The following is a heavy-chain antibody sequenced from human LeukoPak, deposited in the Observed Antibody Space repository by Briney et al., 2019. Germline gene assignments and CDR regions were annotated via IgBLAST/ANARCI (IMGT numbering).Heavy chain of an antibody. CDR2: IYQSGST. CDR1: GYSISTGRY. D-gene: IGHD2-2*01. V-gene: IGHV4-38-2*01. J-gene: IGHJ4*02. Sequence: SETLSLTCAVSGYSISTGRYWGWIRQPPGKGLEWIGSIYQSGSTYYNPSLKSRVTISVGTSKNQFSLNLRSVTAADTAVYYCARSLSTAGIDYWGQGTLVTVSS. CDR3: ARSLSTAGIDY.